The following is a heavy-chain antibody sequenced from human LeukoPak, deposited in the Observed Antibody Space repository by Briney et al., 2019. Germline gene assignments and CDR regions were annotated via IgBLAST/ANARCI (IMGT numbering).Heavy chain of an antibody. D-gene: IGHD3-10*01. V-gene: IGHV3-23*01. CDR3: AKYILVRGVIDY. J-gene: IGHJ4*02. CDR1: GFTFSSYA. CDR2: ISGSGDNT. Sequence: GGSLRLSCAASGFTFSSYAMSWVRQAPGKGLEWVSGISGSGDNTYYADSVKGRLTISRDNSKDTLYLQMHSLRAEDTAVYYCAKYILVRGVIDYWGQGTLVTVSS.